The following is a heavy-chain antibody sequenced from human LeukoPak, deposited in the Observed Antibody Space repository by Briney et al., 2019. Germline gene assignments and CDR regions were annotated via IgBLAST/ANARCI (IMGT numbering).Heavy chain of an antibody. D-gene: IGHD4-11*01. Sequence: YPSETLSLTCTVSGYSISSGYYWGWIRQPPGKGLEWIGSIYHSGSTYYNPSLKSRVTISVDTSKNQFSLKLSSVTAADTAVYYCAREGTYSNYVKNWFDPWGQGTLVTVSS. V-gene: IGHV4-38-2*02. CDR3: AREGTYSNYVKNWFDP. CDR2: IYHSGST. J-gene: IGHJ5*02. CDR1: GYSISSGYY.